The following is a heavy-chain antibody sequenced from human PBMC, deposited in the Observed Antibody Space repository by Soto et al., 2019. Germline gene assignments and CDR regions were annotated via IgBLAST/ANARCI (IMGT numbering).Heavy chain of an antibody. CDR2: IIPIFGTA. CDR3: AIEKYDFWSGSTGYYYGMDV. CDR1: GGTFSSYA. D-gene: IGHD3-3*01. V-gene: IGHV1-69*06. J-gene: IGHJ6*02. Sequence: GASVKVSCKASGGTFSSYAISWVRQAPGQGLEWMGGIIPIFGTANYAQKFQGRVTITADKSTSTAYMELSSLRSEDTAVYYCAIEKYDFWSGSTGYYYGMDVWGQGTTVTVSS.